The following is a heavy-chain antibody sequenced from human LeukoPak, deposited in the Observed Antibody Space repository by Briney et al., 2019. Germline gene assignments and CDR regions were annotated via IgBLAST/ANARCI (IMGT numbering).Heavy chain of an antibody. V-gene: IGHV3-74*01. CDR3: ARLAAAARNWYFDL. CDR1: GFTFSSYW. D-gene: IGHD6-13*01. J-gene: IGHJ2*01. Sequence: GGSLRLSCATSGFTFSSYWMHWVRQAPGMGLVWVSRINSDGSATNYADSVKGRFTISRDNAENTLYLQMNSLRAEYTAVYYCARLAAAARNWYFDLWGRGTLVTVSS. CDR2: INSDGSAT.